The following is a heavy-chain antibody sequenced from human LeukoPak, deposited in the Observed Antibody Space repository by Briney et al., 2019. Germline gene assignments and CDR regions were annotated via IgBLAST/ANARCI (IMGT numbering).Heavy chain of an antibody. CDR1: GYTFTGYY. Sequence: ASVKVSCKASGYTFTGYYMHWVRQAPGQGLEWMGWINPNSGGTNYARKFQGRVTMTRDTSISTAYMELSRLRSDDTAVYYCARVPTMVRGVPYYYYMDVWGKGTTVTVSS. V-gene: IGHV1-2*02. CDR3: ARVPTMVRGVPYYYYMDV. D-gene: IGHD3-10*01. CDR2: INPNSGGT. J-gene: IGHJ6*03.